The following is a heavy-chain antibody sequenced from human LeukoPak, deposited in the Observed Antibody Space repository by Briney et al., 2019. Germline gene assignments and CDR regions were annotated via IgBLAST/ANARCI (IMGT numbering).Heavy chain of an antibody. V-gene: IGHV3-74*01. CDR1: GFTFSSYW. Sequence: GGSLRLSCAASGFTFSSYWMHWVRQPRGKGLEWVSHINFDGSTTIYADSVKGRFTISRDNAKNTLSLQMNSLRVEDTAVYYCARDGSYIDYWGQGTLVTVSS. CDR2: INFDGSTT. J-gene: IGHJ4*02. CDR3: ARDGSYIDY. D-gene: IGHD2-21*01.